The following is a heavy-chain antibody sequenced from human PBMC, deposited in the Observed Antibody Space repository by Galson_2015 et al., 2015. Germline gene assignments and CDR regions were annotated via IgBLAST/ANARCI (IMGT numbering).Heavy chain of an antibody. V-gene: IGHV6-1*01. CDR3: ARGEIEVRGLNWFDP. J-gene: IGHJ5*02. D-gene: IGHD3-10*01. CDR1: GDSVSSNSAA. Sequence: CAISGDSVSSNSAAWNWIRQSPSRGLEWLGRTYYRSKWYNDNAVSVKSRITINPATSKNQFSLKLCSVTAADTAVYYCARGEIEVRGLNWFDPWGQGTLVTVSS. CDR2: TYYRSKWYN.